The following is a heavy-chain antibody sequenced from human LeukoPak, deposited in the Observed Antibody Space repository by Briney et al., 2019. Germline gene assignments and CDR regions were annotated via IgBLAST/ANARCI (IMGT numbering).Heavy chain of an antibody. CDR1: GFSFRTYI. D-gene: IGHD4/OR15-4a*01. CDR3: AKDASPYSNYAVRWFDS. Sequence: GGSLRLSCTASGFSFRTYIMAWVRQAPGKGLEWISAISGDAITTYYAVPVKGRFTISRDNFRNTLSLQMDSLRADDSAVYYCAKDASPYSNYAVRWFDSWGQGTLVTVSS. V-gene: IGHV3-23*01. CDR2: ISGDAITT. J-gene: IGHJ5*01.